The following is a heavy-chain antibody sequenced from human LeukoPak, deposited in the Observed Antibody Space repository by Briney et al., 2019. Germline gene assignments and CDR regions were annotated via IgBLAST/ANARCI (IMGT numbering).Heavy chain of an antibody. CDR1: GGSISSGGYY. J-gene: IGHJ4*02. CDR2: INHSGST. V-gene: IGHV4-39*07. D-gene: IGHD2-2*01. Sequence: SETLSLTCTVSGGSISSGGYYWSWIRQPPGKGLEWIGEINHSGSTNYNPSLKSRVTISVDTSKNQFSLKLSSVTAADTAVYYCARGIVVVTAAKVDYFDYWGQGTLVTVSS. CDR3: ARGIVVVTAAKVDYFDY.